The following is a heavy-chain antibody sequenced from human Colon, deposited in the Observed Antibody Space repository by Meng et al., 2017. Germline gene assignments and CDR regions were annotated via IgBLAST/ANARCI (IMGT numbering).Heavy chain of an antibody. D-gene: IGHD2-21*01. CDR3: VRDMRVVMGSGTRGYFYGIDF. Sequence: GGSLRLSCAASGFIFSSYWMHWVRQAPGKGLVWVSRINGGGSDTTYADSVKGRFTISRDNAKNTLSLQMSSLRAEDTAVYYWVRDMRVVMGSGTRGYFYGIDFWGQGTMVTVSS. J-gene: IGHJ6*02. V-gene: IGHV3-74*01. CDR2: INGGGSDT. CDR1: GFIFSSYW.